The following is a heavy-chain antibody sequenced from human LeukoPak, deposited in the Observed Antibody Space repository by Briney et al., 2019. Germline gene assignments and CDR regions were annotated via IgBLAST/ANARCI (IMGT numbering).Heavy chain of an antibody. CDR3: AKRLGFLEWLFDY. V-gene: IGHV3-15*01. D-gene: IGHD3-3*01. Sequence: GGSLRLSCAASGFTFSNAWMSWVRQAPGKGLEWVGRIKSKTDGGTTDYAAPVKGRFTISRDDSKNTLYLQMNSLRAEDTAVYYCAKRLGFLEWLFDYWGQGTLVTVSS. J-gene: IGHJ4*02. CDR1: GFTFSNAW. CDR2: IKSKTDGGTT.